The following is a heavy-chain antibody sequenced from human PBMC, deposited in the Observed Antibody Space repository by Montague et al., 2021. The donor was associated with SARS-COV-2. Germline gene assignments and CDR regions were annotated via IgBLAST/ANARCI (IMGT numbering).Heavy chain of an antibody. CDR2: IYHSGST. CDR1: GASITSSNW. V-gene: IGHV4-4*02. Sequence: SETLSLTCTVSGASITSSNWWNWVRQPPGKGLEWIGQIYHSGSTNYNLSLKSRLTLSLDKSKNQFSPNLSSVTAADTAVYYCARQIQQVVLSPAKLTNWFDPWGLGTLVTVAS. D-gene: IGHD2-15*01. CDR3: ARQIQQVVLSPAKLTNWFDP. J-gene: IGHJ5*02.